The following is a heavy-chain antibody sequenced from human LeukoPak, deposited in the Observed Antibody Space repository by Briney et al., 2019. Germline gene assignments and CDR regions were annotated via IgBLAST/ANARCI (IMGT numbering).Heavy chain of an antibody. CDR1: GYTFTSYY. CDR3: ARVLTWSGHDAFDI. V-gene: IGHV1-46*01. J-gene: IGHJ3*02. Sequence: ASVKVSCKASGYTFTSYYIYWVRQAPGQGLEWMGIINPGVGSTSYAQKFQGRVTMTRDTSTSTVYMELSSLRSEDTAVYYCARVLTWSGHDAFDIWGQGTMVTVSS. CDR2: INPGVGST. D-gene: IGHD3-3*01.